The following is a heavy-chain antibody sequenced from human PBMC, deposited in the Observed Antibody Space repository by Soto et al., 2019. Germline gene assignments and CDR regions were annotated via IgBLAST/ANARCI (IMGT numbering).Heavy chain of an antibody. CDR3: ARVGRGTATTVVDAFDI. CDR1: GEIVSSASYY. Sequence: TSETLSLTCAVYGEIVSSASYYWSWIRQPPGKGLEWIGEMSHSGGTHFNPSLKSRVTISVDTSKHQFSLKMTSVTAADTALYYCARVGRGTATTVVDAFDIWGQGTMVTVSS. V-gene: IGHV4-34*08. D-gene: IGHD1-1*01. CDR2: MSHSGGT. J-gene: IGHJ3*02.